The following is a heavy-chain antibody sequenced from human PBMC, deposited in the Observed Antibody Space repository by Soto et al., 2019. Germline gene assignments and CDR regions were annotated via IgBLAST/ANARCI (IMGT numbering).Heavy chain of an antibody. J-gene: IGHJ4*02. CDR1: GGSVTGASYY. D-gene: IGHD6-19*01. V-gene: IGHV4-61*01. Sequence: SETLSLTCTVSGGSVTGASYYWSWIRQPPGKGLEWIGYIYYSGSTNYNPSLKSRVTISVDTSKNQISLKLNSVTAADTAVYYCARDQGIAVAVIDYWGQGTLVTVST. CDR3: ARDQGIAVAVIDY. CDR2: IYYSGST.